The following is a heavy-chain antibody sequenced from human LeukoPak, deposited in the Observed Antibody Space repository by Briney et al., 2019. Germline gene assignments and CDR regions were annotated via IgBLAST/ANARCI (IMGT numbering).Heavy chain of an antibody. J-gene: IGHJ4*02. D-gene: IGHD3-10*01. CDR3: GRHRSGSGTYFIDH. V-gene: IGHV3-7*01. CDR2: MKKDGSGT. Sequence: TGGSLRLSCVVSGFTFSSYSMIWVRQAPGKGLQWVANMKKDGSGTNYGDSVKGRFTISRDNAKNSLYLQMNSLRAEDTAVYYCGRHRSGSGTYFIDHWGQGTLVSVSS. CDR1: GFTFSSYS.